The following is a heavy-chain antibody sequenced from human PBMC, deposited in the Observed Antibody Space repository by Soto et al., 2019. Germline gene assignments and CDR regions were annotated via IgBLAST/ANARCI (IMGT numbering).Heavy chain of an antibody. V-gene: IGHV3-21*01. J-gene: IGHJ4*02. CDR1: GFTFSTYT. CDR2: INGRSNYV. CDR3: ARDDGVRGSSSAFDH. Sequence: PGGSLRLSCVFSGFTFSTYTMNWVRQAPGKGLEWVSSINGRSNYVYYADSVKGRFTISRDNAKNSLYLQMNRLRAEDTAIYYCARDDGVRGSSSAFDHCGLGPLVTVFS. D-gene: IGHD3-10*01.